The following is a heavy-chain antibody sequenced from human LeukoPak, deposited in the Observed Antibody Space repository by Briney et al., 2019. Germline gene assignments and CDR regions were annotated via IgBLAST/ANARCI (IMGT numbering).Heavy chain of an antibody. Sequence: GGSLRLSCAASGFTFSSYWMNWVRQAPGKGLVWVSRIASDGSSTTYADSVKGRFTISRDNSKNTLYLQMNSLRAEDTAVYYCAKGSWPQTPIYYYYYGMDVWGQGTTVTVSS. V-gene: IGHV3-74*01. D-gene: IGHD6-13*01. CDR1: GFTFSSYW. CDR2: IASDGSST. CDR3: AKGSWPQTPIYYYYYGMDV. J-gene: IGHJ6*02.